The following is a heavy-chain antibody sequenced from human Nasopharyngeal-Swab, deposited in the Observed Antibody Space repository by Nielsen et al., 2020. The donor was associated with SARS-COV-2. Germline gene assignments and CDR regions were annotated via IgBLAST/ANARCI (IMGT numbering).Heavy chain of an antibody. V-gene: IGHV3-9*01. J-gene: IGHJ3*02. Sequence: SLKISCAASGFTFDDYAMHWVRQAPGKGLEWVSGISWNSGSIGYADSVKGRFTISRDNAKNSLYLQMNSLRAEDTAVYYCARDPPLYYYDSSGYQDAFDIWGQGTMVTVSS. D-gene: IGHD3-22*01. CDR3: ARDPPLYYYDSSGYQDAFDI. CDR2: ISWNSGSI. CDR1: GFTFDDYA.